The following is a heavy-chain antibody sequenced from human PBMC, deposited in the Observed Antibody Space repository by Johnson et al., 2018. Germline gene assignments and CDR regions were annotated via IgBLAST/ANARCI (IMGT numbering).Heavy chain of an antibody. CDR2: IIPIFGTA. J-gene: IGHJ6*02. D-gene: IGHD2-15*01. Sequence: QVQLVESGAEVKKPGSSVKVSCKASGGTFNSYAISWVRQAPGQGLEWMGGIIPIFGTANYAQKFQGRVTITADESTSTAYMELSSLRSEDTAVYYCARDGWVFDGYCSGGSCYTVSRANSMDVWGQGTTVTVSS. CDR1: GGTFNSYA. CDR3: ARDGWVFDGYCSGGSCYTVSRANSMDV. V-gene: IGHV1-69*01.